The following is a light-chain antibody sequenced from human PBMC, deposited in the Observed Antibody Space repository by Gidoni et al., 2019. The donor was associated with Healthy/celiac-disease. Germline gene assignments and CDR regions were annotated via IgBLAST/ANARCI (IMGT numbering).Light chain of an antibody. V-gene: IGKV1-39*01. CDR1: QSISSY. CDR2: AAS. J-gene: IGKJ4*01. Sequence: DIQMTQSPSSLSASVGDRVTITCRASQSISSYLNWYQQKPGKAPKLLIYAASSLQSGVPSRFSGSGSGTDFTLTISRLQPEDFATYYCQPSYSTPLTFGGGTKVEIK. CDR3: QPSYSTPLT.